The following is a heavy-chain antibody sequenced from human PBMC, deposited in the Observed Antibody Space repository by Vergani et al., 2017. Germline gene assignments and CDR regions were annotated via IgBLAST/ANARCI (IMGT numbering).Heavy chain of an antibody. J-gene: IGHJ4*03. Sequence: QLQLQESGPGLVKPSETLSLTCTVSGGSISSSSYYWGWIRQPPGKGLEWIGSIYYSGSTYYNPSLKSRVTISVDTSKNQFSLKLSSVTAADTAVYYCARVVSTNSRIAVAGKLDYWGQGTTVTVSS. V-gene: IGHV4-39*01. D-gene: IGHD6-19*01. CDR3: ARVVSTNSRIAVAGKLDY. CDR2: IYYSGST. CDR1: GGSISSSSYY.